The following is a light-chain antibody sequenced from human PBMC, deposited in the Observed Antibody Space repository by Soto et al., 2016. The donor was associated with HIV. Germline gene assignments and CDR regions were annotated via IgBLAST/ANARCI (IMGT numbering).Light chain of an antibody. CDR1: NIGTKS. J-gene: IGLJ1*01. Sequence: SYVVTQSPSVSLAPGKTAKINCGGDNIGTKSAHWYQQKPGQAPVLVVYDDRDRPSGIPERFSGSNSGNTATLTISRVEAGDEADYYCQVWDNGSDHYVFGTGTKVTV. CDR3: QVWDNGSDHYV. CDR2: DDR. V-gene: IGLV3-21*03.